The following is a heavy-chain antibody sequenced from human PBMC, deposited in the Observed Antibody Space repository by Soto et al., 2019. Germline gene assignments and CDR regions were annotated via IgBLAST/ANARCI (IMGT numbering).Heavy chain of an antibody. CDR1: GGTFSSYA. J-gene: IGHJ4*02. CDR2: IIPIFGTA. Sequence: QVQLVQSGAEVKKPGSSVKVSCKASGGTFSSYAISWVRQAPGXXXELCGGIIPIFGTANYAQKFQGRATXXXXXXXXXXXXXXXXXXXXXXXXXXXXXXXXXXXXXFDYWGQGTLVTVSS. V-gene: IGHV1-69*01. CDR3: XXXXXXXXXXFDY.